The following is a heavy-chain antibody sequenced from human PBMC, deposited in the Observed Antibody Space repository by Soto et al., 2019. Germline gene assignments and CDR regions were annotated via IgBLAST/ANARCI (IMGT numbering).Heavy chain of an antibody. V-gene: IGHV3-23*01. CDR1: GFTLTSFA. CDR3: AKDSEGIAAANIDY. Sequence: EVQLLESGEALDQPGGPRSPSVQPPGFTLTSFAIAWFAQPQGRGRGGASPISGSGGSTYNADSVKGRFTISRDNSKNTLYLQMNSLRAEDTAVYYCAKDSEGIAAANIDYWGQGTLVTVSS. D-gene: IGHD6-25*01. J-gene: IGHJ4*02. CDR2: ISGSGGST.